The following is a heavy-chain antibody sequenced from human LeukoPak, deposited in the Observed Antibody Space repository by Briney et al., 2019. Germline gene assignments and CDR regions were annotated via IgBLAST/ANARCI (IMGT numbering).Heavy chain of an antibody. CDR1: GGSINSHY. D-gene: IGHD3-3*01. CDR2: ISYSGST. V-gene: IGHV4-59*11. CDR3: ARSYYDFWSGFYSDF. Sequence: SETLSLTCTVSGGSINSHYWSWIRQPPGKGLQWIGFISYSGSTSYNPSLMSRVTISVDTSKDQFSLKLNSVTAADTALYFCARSYYDFWSGFYSDFWGQGALVTVSS. J-gene: IGHJ4*02.